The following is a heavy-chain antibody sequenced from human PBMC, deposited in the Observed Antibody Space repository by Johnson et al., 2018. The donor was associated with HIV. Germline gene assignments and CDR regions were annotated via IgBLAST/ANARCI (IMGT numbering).Heavy chain of an antibody. CDR2: IAYDGSNK. D-gene: IGHD5-18*01. Sequence: QVQLVESGGGVVQPGRSLRLSCAASGFTFSMSSMHWVRQAPGKGLEWVAIIAYDGSNKYYADSVKGRFTISRDNSKNTLYLQMNTLRAEDTAVYYCARERLGGMVTHLDIWGQGTMVTVSS. V-gene: IGHV3-30-3*01. CDR3: ARERLGGMVTHLDI. CDR1: GFTFSMSS. J-gene: IGHJ3*02.